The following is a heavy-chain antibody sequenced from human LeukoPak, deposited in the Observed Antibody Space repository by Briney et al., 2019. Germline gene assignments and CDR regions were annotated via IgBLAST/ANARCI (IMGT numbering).Heavy chain of an antibody. CDR1: GDSISNYF. V-gene: IGHV4-59*01. D-gene: IGHD5-18*01. Sequence: PSETLSLTCTVSGDSISNYFWSWIRQPPGKGLEWIGYVYSSGRTNYNPSLESRVTISVDTSKNQFSLKLTSVTAADTAVYSCARGPHRGPSYGSAQYYYGMDFWGQGTTVTVAS. J-gene: IGHJ6*02. CDR3: ARGPHRGPSYGSAQYYYGMDF. CDR2: VYSSGRT.